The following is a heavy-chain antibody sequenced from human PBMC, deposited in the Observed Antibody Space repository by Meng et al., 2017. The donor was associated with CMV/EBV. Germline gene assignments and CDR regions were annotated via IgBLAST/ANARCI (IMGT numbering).Heavy chain of an antibody. CDR3: AREVDDYGDGWYFDL. CDR1: GGTFRSYE. J-gene: IGHJ2*01. D-gene: IGHD4-17*01. CDR2: IIPIFGPA. Sequence: HVQVVQTGAGVKEPGSSVKVPGKASGGTFRSYEISWVRQAPGQGLKGMGGIIPIFGPANYAQKFQGRVTITADESTSTAYMELSSLRSEDTAVYYCAREVDDYGDGWYFDLWGRGTLVTVSS. V-gene: IGHV1-69*12.